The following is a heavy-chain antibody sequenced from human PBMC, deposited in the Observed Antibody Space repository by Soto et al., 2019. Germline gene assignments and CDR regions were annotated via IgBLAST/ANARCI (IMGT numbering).Heavy chain of an antibody. CDR1: GFTFSSYW. J-gene: IGHJ4*02. D-gene: IGHD3-10*01. CDR3: ASIRYLCFGDY. V-gene: IGHV3-74*01. Sequence: EVQLVESGGGLVQPGGSRRLSCSASGFTFSSYWLHWVRPAPGKGLVWVSRINSDASSTSYAGSVKGGFTISRDNAKKTLYLQINSLRAYDTAVVYLASIRYLCFGDYWVQETLVTVSS. CDR2: INSDASST.